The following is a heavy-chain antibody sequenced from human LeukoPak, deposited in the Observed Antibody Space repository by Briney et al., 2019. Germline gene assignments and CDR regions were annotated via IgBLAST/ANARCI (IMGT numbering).Heavy chain of an antibody. CDR2: INHSGST. V-gene: IGHV4-34*01. CDR3: ASRDCSSTSCHEGYNWFDP. CDR1: GGSFSDYY. Sequence: SETLSLTCAVYGGSFSDYYWSWIRQPPGKGLEWIGEINHSGSTNYNPSLKSRVTISVDTSKNQFSLKLTSVTAADTAVYYCASRDCSSTSCHEGYNWFDPWGQGILVSVSS. J-gene: IGHJ5*02. D-gene: IGHD2-2*01.